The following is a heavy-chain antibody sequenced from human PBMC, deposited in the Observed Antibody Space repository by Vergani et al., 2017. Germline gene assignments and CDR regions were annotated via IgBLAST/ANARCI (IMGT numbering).Heavy chain of an antibody. CDR1: GFTFSSHG. V-gene: IGHV3-33*06. CDR3: AKEPHYCSSTRCSHYYYYYMDV. J-gene: IGHJ6*03. CDR2: IWYDGSNK. D-gene: IGHD2-2*01. Sequence: QVQLVESEGGVVQPGRSLTLSCVASGFTFSSHGMHWVRQAPGKGLEWVAVIWYDGSNKYYGDSVKGRFTISRDNSKNTLYLQMNSLRVEDTAVYYCAKEPHYCSSTRCSHYYYYYMDVWGKGTTVTVSS.